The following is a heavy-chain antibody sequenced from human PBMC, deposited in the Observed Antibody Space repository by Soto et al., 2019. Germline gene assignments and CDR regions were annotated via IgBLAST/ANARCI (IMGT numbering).Heavy chain of an antibody. J-gene: IGHJ6*02. Sequence: CAACIVTLWRSAMSGFRKNTGKGLECVSAIRGIGGSTYYADSVKGRFTISRDNSKNTLYLQMNSLRAEDTAVYYCAKALVRSDYDFWSGYYTEPYYYYGMDVWGQGTTVTV. CDR1: IVTLWRSA. CDR3: AKALVRSDYDFWSGYYTEPYYYYGMDV. D-gene: IGHD3-3*01. CDR2: IRGIGGST. V-gene: IGHV3-23*01.